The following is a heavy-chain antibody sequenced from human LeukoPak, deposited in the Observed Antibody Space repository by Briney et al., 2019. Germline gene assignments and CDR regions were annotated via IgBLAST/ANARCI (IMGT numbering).Heavy chain of an antibody. CDR2: VSGHNGNR. CDR3: ARDTSYDFWSDPTELFDI. CDR1: GYTFTTYG. Sequence: ASVKVSCKASGYTFTTYGISWMRQAPGQGLEWVGWVSGHNGNRNYAQKLQGRVTMTTDTSTTTAYMELRSLRSDDTAVYYCARDTSYDFWSDPTELFDIWGQGTVVTVSS. D-gene: IGHD3-3*01. J-gene: IGHJ3*02. V-gene: IGHV1-18*01.